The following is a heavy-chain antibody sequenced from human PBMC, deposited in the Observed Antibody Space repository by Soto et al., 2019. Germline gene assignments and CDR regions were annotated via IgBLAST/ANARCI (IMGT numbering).Heavy chain of an antibody. J-gene: IGHJ5*02. CDR3: ARGRKGDVSARGGWFDP. Sequence: QVQLVQSGAEVKKPGSSVKVSCKASGGTFSSYAISWVRQAPGQGLEWMGGIIPIFGTANYAQKFQGRVTMTADESTSTDYMELSSLGSDDTAVYYCARGRKGDVSARGGWFDPWGQGTLVTVAS. CDR2: IIPIFGTA. V-gene: IGHV1-69*01. D-gene: IGHD3-16*01. CDR1: GGTFSSYA.